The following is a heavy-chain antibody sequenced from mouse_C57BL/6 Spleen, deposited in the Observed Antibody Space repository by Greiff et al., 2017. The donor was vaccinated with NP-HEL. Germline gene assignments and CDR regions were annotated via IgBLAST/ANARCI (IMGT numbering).Heavy chain of an antibody. Sequence: VQLQQSGAELVRPGASVKLSCKASGYTFTDYYINWVKQRPGQGLEWIARIYPGSGNTYYNEKFKGKATLTAEKSSSTAYMQLSSLTSEDSAVYFCASLYYYGSSSYYFDYWGQGTTLTVSS. J-gene: IGHJ2*01. CDR2: IYPGSGNT. CDR1: GYTFTDYY. CDR3: ASLYYYGSSSYYFDY. D-gene: IGHD1-1*01. V-gene: IGHV1-76*01.